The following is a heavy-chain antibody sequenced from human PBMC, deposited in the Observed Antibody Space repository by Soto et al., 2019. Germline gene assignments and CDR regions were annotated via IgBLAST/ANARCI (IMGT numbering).Heavy chain of an antibody. Sequence: PSETLSLTCTVSGGSVSSGRYYCRWVRQPPGKGLEGIGYIYSSVSTNYNPSLKSRVTISVDTSKHQSSLKLSSVTAAETAVYYCASVAEMATIFDYWGQGTLVTVS. CDR3: ASVAEMATIFDY. CDR1: GGSVSSGRYY. CDR2: IYSSVST. J-gene: IGHJ4*02. V-gene: IGHV4-61*01. D-gene: IGHD5-12*01.